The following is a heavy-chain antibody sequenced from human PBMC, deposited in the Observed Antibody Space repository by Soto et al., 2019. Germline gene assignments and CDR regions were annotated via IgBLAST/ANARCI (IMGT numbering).Heavy chain of an antibody. CDR2: ISSSSSTI. Sequence: LRLSCAASGFTFSSYSMNWVRQVPGKGLEWVSYISSSSSTIYYADSVKGRFTISRDNAKNSLYLQMNSLRAEDTAVYYCARGLDGYDWGEDYYYGMDAWGQGTTVTVSS. CDR3: ARGLDGYDWGEDYYYGMDA. J-gene: IGHJ6*02. V-gene: IGHV3-48*01. CDR1: GFTFSSYS. D-gene: IGHD5-12*01.